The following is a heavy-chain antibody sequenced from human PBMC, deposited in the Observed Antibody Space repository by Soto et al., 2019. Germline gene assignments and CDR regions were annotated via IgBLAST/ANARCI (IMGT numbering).Heavy chain of an antibody. CDR2: ISGSGGST. CDR1: GFTFSSYA. J-gene: IGHJ4*02. V-gene: IGHV3-23*01. CDR3: AKEAPSSSDYGDYRHTSLDY. D-gene: IGHD4-17*01. Sequence: GGSLRLSCAASGFTFSSYAMSWVRQAPGKGLEWVSAISGSGGSTYYADSVKGRFTISRDNSKNTLYLQMNSLRAEDTAVYYCAKEAPSSSDYGDYRHTSLDYWGQGTLVTVSS.